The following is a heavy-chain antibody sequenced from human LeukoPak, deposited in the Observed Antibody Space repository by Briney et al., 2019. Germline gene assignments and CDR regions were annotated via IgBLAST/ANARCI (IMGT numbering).Heavy chain of an antibody. J-gene: IGHJ2*01. V-gene: IGHV1-24*01. D-gene: IGHD1-26*01. CDR3: ATSLGGSFRYWYFDL. Sequence: ASVKVSCKVSGYTLTELSMHWLRQAPGKGLEWMGRFDPEDGETIYAQKFQGRVTMTEDTSTDTAYMELSSLRSEDTAVYYCATSLGGSFRYWYFDLWGRGTLVTVSS. CDR1: GYTLTELS. CDR2: FDPEDGET.